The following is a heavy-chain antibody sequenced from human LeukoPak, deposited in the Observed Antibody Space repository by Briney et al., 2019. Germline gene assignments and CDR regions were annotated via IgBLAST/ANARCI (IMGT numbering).Heavy chain of an antibody. CDR2: IRQDGGEK. Sequence: GSLRLSCAVSGFTFTDYWMNWVRQAPGKGLEWVASIRQDGGEKSYVDSVKGRFTISRDNTKSSLYLQINSLRAEDTAVYYCARDGTAAGLYFDLWGQGTLVTVSS. D-gene: IGHD6-13*01. CDR1: GFTFTDYW. V-gene: IGHV3-7*01. J-gene: IGHJ4*01. CDR3: ARDGTAAGLYFDL.